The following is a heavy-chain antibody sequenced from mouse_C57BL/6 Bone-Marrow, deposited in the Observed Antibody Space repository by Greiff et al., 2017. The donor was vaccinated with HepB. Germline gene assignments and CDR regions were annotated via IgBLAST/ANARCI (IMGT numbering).Heavy chain of an antibody. J-gene: IGHJ1*03. CDR1: GFTFSSYG. CDR3: ARLLWLRRWRYFDV. Sequence: EVKLVESGGDLVKPGGSLKLSCAASGFTFSSYGMSWVRQTPDKRLEWVATISSGGSYTYYPDSVKGRFTISRDNAKNTLYLQMSSLKSEDTAMYYCARLLWLRRWRYFDVWGTGTTVTVSS. CDR2: ISSGGSYT. V-gene: IGHV5-6*02. D-gene: IGHD2-2*01.